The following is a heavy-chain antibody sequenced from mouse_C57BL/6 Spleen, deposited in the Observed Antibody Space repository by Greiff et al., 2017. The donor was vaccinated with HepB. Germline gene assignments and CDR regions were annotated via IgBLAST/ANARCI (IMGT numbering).Heavy chain of an antibody. V-gene: IGHV14-2*01. CDR1: GFNIKDYY. D-gene: IGHD1-1*01. CDR2: IDPEDGET. J-gene: IGHJ4*01. Sequence: VQLQQSGAELVKPGASVKLSCTASGFNIKDYYMHWVKQRTEQGLEWIGRIDPEDGETKYAPKFPGKATITADTSSNTAYLQLSSLTSYATAVYYCAPNTAVDHYAMDYWGQGTSDTVSS. CDR3: APNTAVDHYAMDY.